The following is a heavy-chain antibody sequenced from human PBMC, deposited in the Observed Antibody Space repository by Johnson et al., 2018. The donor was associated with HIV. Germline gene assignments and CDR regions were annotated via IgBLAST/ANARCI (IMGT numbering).Heavy chain of an antibody. D-gene: IGHD3-16*01. Sequence: VQLVESGGGLVKPGSSLRLSCAASGFVFSNAWMNWVRQAPGRGLEWVGRIRSKADGETTDLAAPVKGRFIISRDDSRSMMYLEMNSLKTEDTGVYYCARAVARGSAFDIWGQGTMVTVSS. CDR3: ARAVARGSAFDI. CDR2: IRSKADGETT. J-gene: IGHJ3*02. CDR1: GFVFSNAW. V-gene: IGHV3-15*01.